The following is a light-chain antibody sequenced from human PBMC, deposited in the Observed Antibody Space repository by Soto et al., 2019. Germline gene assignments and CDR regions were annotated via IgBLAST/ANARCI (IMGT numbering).Light chain of an antibody. CDR1: QSVRSN. Sequence: VKTQGPATRSVSARERATLACRANQSVRSNLAWYQQKPGQAPRLLIYGASTRATGIPARLSGSGSGTEFTLTISSLKSEDFAVYYCQQYNNWQTFGQGTKVDIK. V-gene: IGKV3-15*01. CDR2: GAS. CDR3: QQYNNWQT. J-gene: IGKJ1*01.